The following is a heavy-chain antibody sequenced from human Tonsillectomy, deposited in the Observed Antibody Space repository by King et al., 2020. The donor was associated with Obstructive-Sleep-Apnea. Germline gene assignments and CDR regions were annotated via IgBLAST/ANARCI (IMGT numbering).Heavy chain of an antibody. V-gene: IGHV3-30*18. CDR1: GFTFSSYG. J-gene: IGHJ2*01. D-gene: IGHD5-12*01. CDR2: ISYDESNK. Sequence: VQLVESGGGVVQPGRSLRLSCAASGFTFSSYGIHWVRQAPGKGLEWVALISYDESNKYYADSVKGRFTISRDNSRNTLYLQMNSLRAEDTAVYYCAKEGSVATIIDWYFDLWGRGTLVTVSS. CDR3: AKEGSVATIIDWYFDL.